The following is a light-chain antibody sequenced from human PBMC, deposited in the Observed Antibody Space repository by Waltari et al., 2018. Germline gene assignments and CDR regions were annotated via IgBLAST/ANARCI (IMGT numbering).Light chain of an antibody. V-gene: IGLV2-14*03. Sequence: QSALTQPASVSGSPGQSTTISCPGTGSDVGGYNFVSWYQQLPGKAPRVMIYDVNKRPSGVSNRFSGSTSGNTASLTISGLQPEDEATYYCSSYTSSNTHVIFGGGTKLTVL. CDR1: GSDVGGYNF. J-gene: IGLJ2*01. CDR3: SSYTSSNTHVI. CDR2: DVN.